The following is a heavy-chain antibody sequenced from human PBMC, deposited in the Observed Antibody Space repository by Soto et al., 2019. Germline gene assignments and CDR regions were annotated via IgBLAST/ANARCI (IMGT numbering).Heavy chain of an antibody. D-gene: IGHD3-3*01. Sequence: SVKVSCKASGGTFSSYAISWVRQAPGQGLEWMGGIIPIFGTANYAQKFQGRVTITADESTSTAYMELSSLRSEDTAVYYCARTASEWLRRRNYYYYGMDVWGQGTTVTVSS. CDR1: GGTFSSYA. CDR2: IIPIFGTA. V-gene: IGHV1-69*13. CDR3: ARTASEWLRRRNYYYYGMDV. J-gene: IGHJ6*02.